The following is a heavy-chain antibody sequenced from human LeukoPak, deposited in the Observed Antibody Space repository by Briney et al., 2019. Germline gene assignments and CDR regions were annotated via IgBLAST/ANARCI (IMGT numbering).Heavy chain of an antibody. D-gene: IGHD4-23*01. V-gene: IGHV3-23*01. J-gene: IGHJ3*02. Sequence: PGGSLRLSCAASGFTFSNYALNWVRQAPGKGLECVSTITASGGNAYYADSVKGRFTISRDNSKNTLYLQMNSLRAEDTAIYYCAQAALRWYDVFDIWGQGTMVTVSS. CDR2: ITASGGNA. CDR1: GFTFSNYA. CDR3: AQAALRWYDVFDI.